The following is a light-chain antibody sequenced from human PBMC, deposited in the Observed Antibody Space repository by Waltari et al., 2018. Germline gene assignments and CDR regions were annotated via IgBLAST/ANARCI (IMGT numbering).Light chain of an antibody. CDR3: QQYYSSPIT. J-gene: IGKJ5*01. CDR1: QSVLYTSYKKDY. V-gene: IGKV4-1*01. Sequence: DIVMTQSPDSLPVSLGERVTINCKYSQSVLYTSYKKDYLAWYQQKPGQPPQLLISWASTRESGVPDRFSGSGSGTDFTLTISSLQAEDVALYFCQQYYSSPITFGQGTRLEIK. CDR2: WAS.